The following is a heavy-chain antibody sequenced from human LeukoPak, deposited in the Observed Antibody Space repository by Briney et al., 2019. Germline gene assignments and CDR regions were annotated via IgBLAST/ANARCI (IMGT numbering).Heavy chain of an antibody. D-gene: IGHD4-17*01. CDR3: AKALYTVTPYY. Sequence: GGSLRLSCAASGFTFSNYAMHWVRQAPGRGLEYVSTISSNGGSTYYANSVKGRFTISRDNSKNTLYLQMNSLRAEDTAVYYCAKALYTVTPYYWGQGTLVTVSS. V-gene: IGHV3-64*01. CDR1: GFTFSNYA. CDR2: ISSNGGST. J-gene: IGHJ4*02.